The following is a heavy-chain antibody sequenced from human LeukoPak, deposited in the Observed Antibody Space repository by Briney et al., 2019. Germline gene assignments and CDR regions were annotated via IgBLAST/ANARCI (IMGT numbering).Heavy chain of an antibody. J-gene: IGHJ4*02. D-gene: IGHD1-26*01. CDR3: ARGSPTPDY. V-gene: IGHV4-30-4*01. CDR1: GGSISSGDYY. Sequence: SQTLSLTCTVSGGSISSGDYYWSWLRQPPGKGLEWIGYIYYRGTTNYNPSLKSRVTLSVDTSKNQFSLRLTSVTAADTAVYFCARGSPTPDYWGQGTLVTVSS. CDR2: IYYRGTT.